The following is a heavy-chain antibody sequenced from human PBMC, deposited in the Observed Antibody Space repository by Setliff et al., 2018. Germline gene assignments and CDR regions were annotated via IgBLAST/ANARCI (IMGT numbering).Heavy chain of an antibody. D-gene: IGHD3-3*01. V-gene: IGHV1-2*02. J-gene: IGHJ6*03. CDR3: ARDFSTPHFGVARGSYYYYYMDV. CDR1: GYIFTNYY. Sequence: ASVKVSCKTSGYIFTNYYIHWVRQAPGQGLEWMGWINANTGVTNSAQKFQGRVTMTRDTSITTVYMDLSRLKSDDTAVYYCARDFSTPHFGVARGSYYYYYMDVWGKGTTVTVSS. CDR2: INANTGVT.